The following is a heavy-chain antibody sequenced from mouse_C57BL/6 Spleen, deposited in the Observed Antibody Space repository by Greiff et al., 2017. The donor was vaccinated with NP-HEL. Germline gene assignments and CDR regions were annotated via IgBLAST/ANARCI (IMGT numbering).Heavy chain of an antibody. Sequence: QVQLQQSGAELVKPGASVKISCKASGYAFSSYWMNWVKQRPGKGLEWIGQIYPGDGATKYNGKFKGKATLTADNSSSTAYMQLSSLTSEDSAVYFCARSGDGYYLAWFAYGGKGTLVTVSA. CDR1: GYAFSSYW. CDR3: ARSGDGYYLAWFAY. D-gene: IGHD2-3*01. CDR2: IYPGDGAT. J-gene: IGHJ3*01. V-gene: IGHV1-80*01.